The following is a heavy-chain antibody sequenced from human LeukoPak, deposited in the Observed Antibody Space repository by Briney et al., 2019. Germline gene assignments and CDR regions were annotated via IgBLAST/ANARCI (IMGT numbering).Heavy chain of an antibody. J-gene: IGHJ4*02. CDR2: IYPGDSDT. D-gene: IGHD6-19*01. CDR3: ARQPIYSSVRKYFDA. Sequence: PGESLKISCKGSGYTFTTYWIGWVRQMPGKGLEWMGIIYPGDSDTRYSPSFQGPVTISADKSISTAYLQWSSLKASDTAIYYCARQPIYSSVRKYFDAWGQGTLVTVSS. V-gene: IGHV5-51*01. CDR1: GYTFTTYW.